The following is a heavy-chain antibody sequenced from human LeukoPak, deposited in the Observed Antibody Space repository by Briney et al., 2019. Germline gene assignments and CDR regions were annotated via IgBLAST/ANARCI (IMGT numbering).Heavy chain of an antibody. CDR2: IRSSSSQI. CDR1: GFTFSPYN. V-gene: IGHV3-21*01. Sequence: GGSLRLFXAASGFTFSPYNMNWVRQAPGKGLEWVSSIRSSSSQIYYADSVKGRFTISRDNAKSTLYLQMNSLRAEDTAMYYCARDRAVGAFDIWGQGTMVTVSS. CDR3: ARDRAVGAFDI. J-gene: IGHJ3*02.